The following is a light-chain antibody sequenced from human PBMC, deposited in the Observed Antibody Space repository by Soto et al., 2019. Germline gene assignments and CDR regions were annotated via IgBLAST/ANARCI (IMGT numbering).Light chain of an antibody. CDR3: QEYSRD. V-gene: IGKV1-5*01. Sequence: DIPMTHSPSTLSASVGDRVTITCRASRDISTWLAWYQQKPGKAPKVLTYEASNLVSGVPARFSGSGSGTDVTLTISSLQPDDFATYYCQEYSRDFGGGTMVESK. CDR1: RDISTW. CDR2: EAS. J-gene: IGKJ4*01.